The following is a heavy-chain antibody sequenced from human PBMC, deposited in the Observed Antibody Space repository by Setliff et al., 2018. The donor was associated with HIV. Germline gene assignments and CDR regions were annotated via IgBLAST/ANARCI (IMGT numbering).Heavy chain of an antibody. V-gene: IGHV3-66*01. J-gene: IGHJ4*02. D-gene: IGHD6-19*01. CDR1: GFTVSNNY. Sequence: PGGSLRLSCAASGFTVSNNYMNWVRQAPGKGLEWVSVIYSGGSAYYADSVKGRFTISRDNSKNTLYLQMNSLRAEDTAVYYCARDLGAVADYWGQGTLVTVSS. CDR2: IYSGGSA. CDR3: ARDLGAVADY.